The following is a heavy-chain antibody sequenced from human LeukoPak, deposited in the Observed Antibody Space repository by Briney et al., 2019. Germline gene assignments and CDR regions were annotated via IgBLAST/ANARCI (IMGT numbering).Heavy chain of an antibody. CDR2: INVDGSST. Sequence: GGSLRLSCAASGFTFGKYLMHCVRQAPGKGLVWVSRINVDGSSTSYADSAKGRFTISRDNARNTVYLQMNSLRAEDTAVYYCARGNYGLDVWGHGTTVTVSS. V-gene: IGHV3-74*01. J-gene: IGHJ6*02. CDR3: ARGNYGLDV. CDR1: GFTFGKYL.